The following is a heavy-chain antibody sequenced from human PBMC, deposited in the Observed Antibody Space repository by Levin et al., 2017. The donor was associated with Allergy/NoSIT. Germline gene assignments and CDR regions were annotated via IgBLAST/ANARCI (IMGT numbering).Heavy chain of an antibody. V-gene: IGHV3-13*04. D-gene: IGHD2-15*01. CDR2: IGTAGDT. J-gene: IGHJ6*02. CDR3: ARVLADPYYYYGMDV. Sequence: SCAASGFTFSSYDMHWVRQATGKGLEWVSAIGTAGDTYYPGSVKGRFTISRENAKNSLYLQMNSLRAGDTAVYYCARVLADPYYYYGMDVWGQGTTVTVSS. CDR1: GFTFSSYD.